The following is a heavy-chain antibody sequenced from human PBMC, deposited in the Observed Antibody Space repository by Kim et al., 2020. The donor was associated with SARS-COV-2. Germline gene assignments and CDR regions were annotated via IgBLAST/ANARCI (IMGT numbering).Heavy chain of an antibody. CDR1: GGSISSSSYY. V-gene: IGHV4-39*07. D-gene: IGHD6-13*01. J-gene: IGHJ4*02. CDR2: IYYSGST. CDR3: ARDSSRGYSSSWYVLDY. Sequence: SETLSLTCTVSGGSISSSSYYWGWIRQPPGKGLEWIGSIYYSGSTYYNPSLKSRVTISVDTSKNQFSLKLSSVTAADTAVYYCARDSSRGYSSSWYVLDYWGQGTLVTVSS.